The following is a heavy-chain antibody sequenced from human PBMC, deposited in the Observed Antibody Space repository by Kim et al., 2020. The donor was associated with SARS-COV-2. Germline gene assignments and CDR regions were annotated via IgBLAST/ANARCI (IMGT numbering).Heavy chain of an antibody. J-gene: IGHJ6*02. CDR1: GFTFSSYA. CDR2: ISYDGSNK. CDR3: AREYKAREYQLLSMSKSYYYYYGMDV. V-gene: IGHV3-30-3*01. Sequence: GGSLRLSCAASGFTFSSYAMHWVRQAPGKGLEWVAVISYDGSNKYYADSVKGRFTISRDNSKNTLYLQMNSLRAEDTAVYYCAREYKAREYQLLSMSKSYYYYYGMDVWGQGTTVTVSS. D-gene: IGHD2-2*01.